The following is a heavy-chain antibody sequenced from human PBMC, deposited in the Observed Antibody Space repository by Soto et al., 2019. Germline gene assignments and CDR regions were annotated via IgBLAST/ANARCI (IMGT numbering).Heavy chain of an antibody. V-gene: IGHV1-18*01. CDR1: GYTFTSYG. CDR3: ARDVTMIVVVGDAFDI. D-gene: IGHD3-22*01. Sequence: QVQLVQSGAEVKKPGASVKVSCKASGYTFTSYGISWVRQAPGQGPEWMGWISAYNGNTNYAQKLQGRVTMTTDTSTSTAYMELRSLRSDDTAVYYCARDVTMIVVVGDAFDIWGQGTMVTVSS. CDR2: ISAYNGNT. J-gene: IGHJ3*02.